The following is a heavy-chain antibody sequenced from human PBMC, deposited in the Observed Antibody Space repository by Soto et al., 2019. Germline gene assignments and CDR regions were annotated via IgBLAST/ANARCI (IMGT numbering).Heavy chain of an antibody. D-gene: IGHD5-18*01. V-gene: IGHV3-23*01. CDR2: ISGGGGSK. CDR3: AKVGRIQLWLADYYYGMGV. CDR1: GFTFSSYA. J-gene: IGHJ6*02. Sequence: VQLLESGGCLVQPGGSLRLSCAASGFTFSSYAMSWVRQAPGKGLEWVAAISGGGGSKYYADSVKGRFTISREKSKNTLYLQMNSLRAEDTAVYYCAKVGRIQLWLADYYYGMGVWGQGTTVTVSS.